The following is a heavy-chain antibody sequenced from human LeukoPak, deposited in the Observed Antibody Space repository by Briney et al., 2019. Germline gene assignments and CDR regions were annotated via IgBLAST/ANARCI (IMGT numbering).Heavy chain of an antibody. Sequence: SVKVSCKASGYTFTSYAISWVRQAPGQGLEWMGGIIPIFGTANYAQKFQGRVTITADESTSTAYMELSSLRSEDTAVYYCASVRVSDSSGYYYYYYYMDVWGKGTTVTVSS. D-gene: IGHD3-22*01. V-gene: IGHV1-69*13. CDR3: ASVRVSDSSGYYYYYYYMDV. J-gene: IGHJ6*03. CDR1: GYTFTSYA. CDR2: IIPIFGTA.